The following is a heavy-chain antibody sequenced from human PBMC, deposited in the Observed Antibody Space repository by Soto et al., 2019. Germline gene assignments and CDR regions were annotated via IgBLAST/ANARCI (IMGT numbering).Heavy chain of an antibody. V-gene: IGHV4-39*01. D-gene: IGHD6-13*01. CDR1: GGSISSSSYY. J-gene: IGHJ5*02. Sequence: SGTLSLTCTVSGGSISSSSYYWGWIRQPPGKGLEWIGSIYYSGSTYYNPSLKSRVTISVDTSKNQFSLKLSSVTATDTAVYYCARRAYSSSPTGWFDPWGQGTLVTVS. CDR2: IYYSGST. CDR3: ARRAYSSSPTGWFDP.